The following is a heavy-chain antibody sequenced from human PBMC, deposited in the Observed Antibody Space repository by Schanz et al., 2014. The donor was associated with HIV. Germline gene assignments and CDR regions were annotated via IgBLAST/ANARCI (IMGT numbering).Heavy chain of an antibody. D-gene: IGHD3-10*01. Sequence: QVQLQESGPGLVKPSETLSLTCAVYGVSLSGYYWSWVRQPPGKGLEWIGEIYYSGSTNYKPSLKSRVTISIDTSKNQFSLRLSPLTAADTAVYYCARAGYYYGSGSSFPLAYWGQGTLVTVSS. V-gene: IGHV4-34*01. CDR2: IYYSGST. CDR1: GVSLSGYY. J-gene: IGHJ4*02. CDR3: ARAGYYYGSGSSFPLAY.